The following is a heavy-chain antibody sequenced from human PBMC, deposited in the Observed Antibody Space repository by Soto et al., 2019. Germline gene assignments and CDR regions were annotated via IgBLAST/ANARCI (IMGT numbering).Heavy chain of an antibody. CDR1: GYIFTSYD. V-gene: IGHV1-8*01. Sequence: ASVKVSCKASGYIFTSYDINWVRQATGQGLEWKGWMNPNSGNTGYAQKFQGRVSMTRNNSISTAYMELSSLRSEETAVYYCARVVDGYCSGGMCYSGFYYHMDVWGKGTAVTVSS. J-gene: IGHJ6*04. CDR3: ARVVDGYCSGGMCYSGFYYHMDV. D-gene: IGHD2-15*01. CDR2: MNPNSGNT.